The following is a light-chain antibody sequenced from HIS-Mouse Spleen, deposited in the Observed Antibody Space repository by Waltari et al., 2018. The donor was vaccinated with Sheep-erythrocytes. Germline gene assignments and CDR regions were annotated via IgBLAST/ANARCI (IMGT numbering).Light chain of an antibody. CDR2: DVC. J-gene: IGLJ1*01. V-gene: IGLV2-11*01. CDR1: SSDVGGYNY. CDR3: CSYAGSYNHV. Sequence: QSALTQPRSVSGSPGQSVTISCTGTSSDVGGYNYVSWYQQHPGTSPKLMIYDVCKRPAGVPDRFAGSKSGNTASLTISGLQAEDEADYYCCSYAGSYNHVFATGTKVTVL.